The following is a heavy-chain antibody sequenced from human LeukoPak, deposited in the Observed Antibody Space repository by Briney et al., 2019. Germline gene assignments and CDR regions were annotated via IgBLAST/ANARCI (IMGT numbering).Heavy chain of an antibody. CDR2: IYPGDSDT. D-gene: IGHD2-8*01. Sequence: GESLKTSCKGSGYSFTSFWIGWVRQMPGKGLEWMGIIYPGDSDTRYSPSFQGQVTISADKSISTAYLQWSSLKASDTAMYYCARPNDVLMVYAIDYWGQGTLVTVSS. CDR1: GYSFTSFW. CDR3: ARPNDVLMVYAIDY. V-gene: IGHV5-51*01. J-gene: IGHJ4*02.